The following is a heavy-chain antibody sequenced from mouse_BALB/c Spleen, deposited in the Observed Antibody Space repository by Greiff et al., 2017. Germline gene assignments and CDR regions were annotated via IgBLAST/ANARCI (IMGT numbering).Heavy chain of an antibody. CDR2: IYPGDGDT. D-gene: IGHD1-1*01. V-gene: IGHV1-82*01. CDR1: GYAFSSSW. CDR3: AILRNYFDY. Sequence: VQLQQSGPELVKPGASVKISCKASGYAFSSSWMNWVKQRPGQGLEWIGRIYPGDGDTNYNGKFKGKATLTADKSSSTAYMQLSSLTSVDSAVYFCAILRNYFDYWGQGTTLTVSS. J-gene: IGHJ2*01.